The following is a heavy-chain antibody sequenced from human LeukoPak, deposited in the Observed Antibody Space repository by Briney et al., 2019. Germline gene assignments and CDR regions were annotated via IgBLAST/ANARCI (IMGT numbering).Heavy chain of an antibody. J-gene: IGHJ4*02. Sequence: GGSLRLSCAASGFTFSSYSMNWVRQAPGKGLEWVSSISSSSSYIYYADPVKGRFTISRDNAKNSLYLQMNSLRAEDTAVYYCAAYCSGGSCYMDFDYWGQGTLVTVSS. CDR3: AAYCSGGSCYMDFDY. CDR1: GFTFSSYS. D-gene: IGHD2-15*01. V-gene: IGHV3-21*01. CDR2: ISSSSSYI.